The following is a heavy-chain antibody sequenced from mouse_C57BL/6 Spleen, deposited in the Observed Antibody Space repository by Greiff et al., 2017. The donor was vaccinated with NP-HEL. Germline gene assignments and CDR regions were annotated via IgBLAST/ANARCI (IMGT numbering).Heavy chain of an antibody. CDR3: ARETGGYYFDY. D-gene: IGHD4-1*01. Sequence: EVKLQQSGPGMVPPSQSLSLTCTVTGYSITSGYDWHWIRHFPGNKLEWMGYISYSGSTNYNPSLKSRISITHDTSKNHFFLKLNSVTTEDTATYYCARETGGYYFDYWGQGTTLTVSS. CDR2: ISYSGST. J-gene: IGHJ2*01. CDR1: GYSITSGYD. V-gene: IGHV3-1*01.